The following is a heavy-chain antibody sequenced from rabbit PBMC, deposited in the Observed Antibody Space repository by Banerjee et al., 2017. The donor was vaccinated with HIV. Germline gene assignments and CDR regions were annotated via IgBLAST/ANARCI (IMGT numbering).Heavy chain of an antibody. CDR1: GVSFSGNSY. CDR2: IDTGSSGFT. CDR3: ARDTSTSFSSYGMDL. J-gene: IGHJ6*01. V-gene: IGHV1S40*01. Sequence: QSLEESGGDLVKPGASLTLTCIASGVSFSGNSYMCWVRQAPGKGLEWIACIDTGSSGFTYFASWVNGRFTISSHNAQNTLYLQLNSLTAADTATYFCARDTSTSFSSYGMDLWGPWTLVTVS. D-gene: IGHD1-1*01.